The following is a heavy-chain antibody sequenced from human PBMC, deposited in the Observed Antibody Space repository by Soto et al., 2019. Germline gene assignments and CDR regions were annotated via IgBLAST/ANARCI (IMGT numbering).Heavy chain of an antibody. D-gene: IGHD3-22*01. J-gene: IGHJ2*01. CDR3: ARDRYSYDIRAYQGVDWYFDL. CDR1: GFTFNNYG. Sequence: PGGSLRLSCAASGFTFNNYGMHWVRQAPGKGLEWVAVIWYDGSHESYADSVKGRFTISRDNSKNTLYLQMNSLRAEDTAVYYCARDRYSYDIRAYQGVDWYFDLWGRGTLVTVSS. V-gene: IGHV3-33*01. CDR2: IWYDGSHE.